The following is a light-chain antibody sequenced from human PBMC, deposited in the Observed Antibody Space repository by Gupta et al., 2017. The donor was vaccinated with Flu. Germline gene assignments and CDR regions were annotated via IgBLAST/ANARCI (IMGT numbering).Light chain of an antibody. Sequence: DIQMTQSPSSLSASVGDRVTITCRASQGISTWLAWYQQIPGKAPKSLIYAASNLQSGVPSRFSGSGSGTDFTLTISRLQPEDFATYYCQHEDIFPITFGQGTRLEN. CDR1: QGISTW. CDR3: QHEDIFPIT. J-gene: IGKJ5*01. V-gene: IGKV1D-16*01. CDR2: AAS.